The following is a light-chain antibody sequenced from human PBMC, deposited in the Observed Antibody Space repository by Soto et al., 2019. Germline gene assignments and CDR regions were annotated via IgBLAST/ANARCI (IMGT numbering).Light chain of an antibody. J-gene: IGLJ1*01. V-gene: IGLV2-8*01. CDR2: EVS. CDR1: SSDVGGYNY. Sequence: QSALTQPPSASGSPGQSVTISCTGTSSDVGGYNYVSWYQQHPGKAPKLMIYEVSKRPSGVPDRFSGSKSGNTASLTVSGLQPEDESDYDSTSSEGNNKSVLGTGPNFTVL. CDR3: TSSEGNNKSV.